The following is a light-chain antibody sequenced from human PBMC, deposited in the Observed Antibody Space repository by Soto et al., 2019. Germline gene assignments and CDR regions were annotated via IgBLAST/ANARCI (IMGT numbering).Light chain of an antibody. CDR3: QQYGGSPVT. CDR2: DAS. J-gene: IGKJ5*01. CDR1: QSVSSRF. Sequence: EIVMMQSPATLSVSPGERATLYCRASQSVSSRFLAWYQQKPGRAPRVLIYDASTRATGVPDRFSGSGSGTDFTLTISRLEPEDFAVYYCQQYGGSPVTFGQGTRLEIK. V-gene: IGKV3D-20*01.